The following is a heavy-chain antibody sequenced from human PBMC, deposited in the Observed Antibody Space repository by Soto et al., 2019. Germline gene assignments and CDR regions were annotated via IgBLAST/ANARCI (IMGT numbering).Heavy chain of an antibody. CDR1: GGSISSGGYY. Sequence: SETLSLTCTVSGGSISSGGYYWSRIRQHPGKGLEWIGYIYYSGSTYYNPSLKSRVTISVDTSKNQFSLKLSSVTAADTAVYYCARVQATLNNWFDPWGQGTRVPVSS. CDR3: ARVQATLNNWFDP. V-gene: IGHV4-31*03. J-gene: IGHJ5*02. D-gene: IGHD1-1*01. CDR2: IYYSGST.